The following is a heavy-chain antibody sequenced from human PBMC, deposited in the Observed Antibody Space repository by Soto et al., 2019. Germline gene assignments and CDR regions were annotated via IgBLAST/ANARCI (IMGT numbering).Heavy chain of an antibody. CDR2: ISYDGSNK. CDR1: GFTFSSYA. D-gene: IGHD3-10*01. V-gene: IGHV3-30-3*01. J-gene: IGHJ6*02. Sequence: LRLSCAASGFTFSSYAMHWVRQAPGKGLEWVAVISYDGSNKYYADSVKGRFTISRDNSKNTLYLQMNSLRAEDTAVYYCARRGYGMDVWGQGTTVTVSS. CDR3: ARRGYGMDV.